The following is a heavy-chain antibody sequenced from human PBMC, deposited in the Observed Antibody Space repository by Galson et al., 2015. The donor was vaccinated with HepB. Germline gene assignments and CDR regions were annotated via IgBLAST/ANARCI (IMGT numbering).Heavy chain of an antibody. CDR1: GFTFSSNY. D-gene: IGHD6-19*01. CDR3: AKGIAVALLDY. Sequence: SLRLSCADSGFTFSSNYMSWVRQAPGTGLELVSAISGSGGSTYYADSVKGRFTISRDNSKNPLYLQMNSLRAENTAVYYSAKGIAVALLDYWGQGTLVTVSS. V-gene: IGHV3-23*01. J-gene: IGHJ4*02. CDR2: ISGSGGST.